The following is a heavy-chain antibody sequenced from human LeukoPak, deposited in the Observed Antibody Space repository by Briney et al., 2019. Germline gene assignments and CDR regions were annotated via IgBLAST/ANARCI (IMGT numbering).Heavy chain of an antibody. D-gene: IGHD3-22*01. Sequence: GGSLRLSCAASGFTFDDYAMHWVRQAPGKGLEWVSGISWNSGSIGYADSVKGRSTISRDNAKNSLYLQMNSLRAEDTALYYCAKDTDFYYDSSGYYHGYFQHWGQGTLVTVSS. CDR3: AKDTDFYYDSSGYYHGYFQH. J-gene: IGHJ1*01. V-gene: IGHV3-9*01. CDR1: GFTFDDYA. CDR2: ISWNSGSI.